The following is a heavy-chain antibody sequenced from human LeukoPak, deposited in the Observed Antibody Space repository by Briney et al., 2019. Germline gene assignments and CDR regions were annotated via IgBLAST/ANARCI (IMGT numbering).Heavy chain of an antibody. Sequence: ASVKVSCKASGYTFTGYYMHWVRQAPGQGLEWMGWINPNSGGTNYAQKFQGRVTMTRDTSSSTAYMELSRLRSDDTAVYYCARVGRRVMITFGGVIGPFDYWGQGTLVTVSS. V-gene: IGHV1-2*02. CDR3: ARVGRRVMITFGGVIGPFDY. J-gene: IGHJ4*02. D-gene: IGHD3-16*02. CDR2: INPNSGGT. CDR1: GYTFTGYY.